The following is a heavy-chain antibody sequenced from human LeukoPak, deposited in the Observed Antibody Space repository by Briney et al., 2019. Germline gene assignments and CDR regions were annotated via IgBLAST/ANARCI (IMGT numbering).Heavy chain of an antibody. CDR2: IYYSGGT. V-gene: IGHV4-59*01. D-gene: IGHD4-17*01. CDR3: ARSTLTTRRNYYYSYGMDV. CDR1: GGSISTYY. J-gene: IGHJ6*02. Sequence: SETLSLTCTVSGGSISTYYWSWVRQPPGKGLEWIGYIYYSGGTNYNPSLKSRVTISVDTSKNQFSLKLSSATAADTAVYYCARSTLTTRRNYYYSYGMDVWGQGTTVTVSS.